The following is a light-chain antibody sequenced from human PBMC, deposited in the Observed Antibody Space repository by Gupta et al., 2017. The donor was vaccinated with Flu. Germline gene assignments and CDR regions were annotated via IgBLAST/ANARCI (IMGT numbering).Light chain of an antibody. CDR3: QQYNNRPPGT. J-gene: IGKJ1*01. Sequence: EIVMTQSPATLSVSPGERATLSCRASQSVNNNLAWYQQKSGQSPRLLIYGAFTRATGIPARFSGSGSGTEFTLTISSLQSEDFAIYYCQQYNNRPPGTFGXGTKVEIK. CDR2: GAF. CDR1: QSVNNN. V-gene: IGKV3-15*01.